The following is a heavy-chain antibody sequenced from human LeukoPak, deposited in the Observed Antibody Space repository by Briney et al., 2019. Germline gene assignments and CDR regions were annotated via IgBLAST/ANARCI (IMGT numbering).Heavy chain of an antibody. D-gene: IGHD4-17*01. CDR3: ARHLYGDYRFDY. Sequence: SETLSLTCTVSGGSISSYYWSWIRQPPGKGLEWIGYIYYSGSTNYNPSLKSRVTISVDTSNNQFSLKLSSVTAADTAVYYCARHLYGDYRFDYWGQGTLVTVSS. J-gene: IGHJ4*02. CDR1: GGSISSYY. V-gene: IGHV4-59*08. CDR2: IYYSGST.